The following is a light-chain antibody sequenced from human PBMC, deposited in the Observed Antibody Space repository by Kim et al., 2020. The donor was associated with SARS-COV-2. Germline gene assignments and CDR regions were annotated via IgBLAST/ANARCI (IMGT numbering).Light chain of an antibody. J-gene: IGLJ3*02. CDR1: SGHSNYF. CDR2: VEGSGSY. CDR3: ETWDSNIQV. V-gene: IGLV4-60*03. Sequence: QPVLTQSSSASASLGSSVKLTCTLTSGHSNYFIAWHQQQPGKAPRFLMKVEGSGSYNGGGGVPDRFSGSRSGADRYLIIANLQSEDEADYYCETWDSNIQVFGGGTQLTVL.